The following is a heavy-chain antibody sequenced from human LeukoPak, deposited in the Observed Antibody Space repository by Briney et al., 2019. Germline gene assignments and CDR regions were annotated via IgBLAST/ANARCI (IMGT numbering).Heavy chain of an antibody. CDR2: ISSSSSTI. CDR1: GFTFSNAW. J-gene: IGHJ4*02. V-gene: IGHV3-48*01. CDR3: ARDLLSSGSYYDFDY. Sequence: GGSLRLSCAASGFTFSNAWMSWVRLAPGKGLEWVSYISSSSSTIYYADSVKGRFTISRDNAKNSLYLQMNSLRAEDTAVYYCARDLLSSGSYYDFDYWGQGTLVTVSS. D-gene: IGHD1-26*01.